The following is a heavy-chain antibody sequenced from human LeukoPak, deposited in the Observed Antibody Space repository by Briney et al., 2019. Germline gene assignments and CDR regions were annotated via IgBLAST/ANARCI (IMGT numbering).Heavy chain of an antibody. CDR2: ISYDGRNQ. CDR1: GFTFSSYA. Sequence: GRSLRLSCEASGFTFSSYAMHWVRQAPGKGLEWVAIISYDGRNQYYADSVKGRFTISRDKFKNTLYLQMNSLRAEDTAVYYCAKDTGVGIAVYYFDYWGQGTLVTVSS. J-gene: IGHJ4*02. D-gene: IGHD6-19*01. CDR3: AKDTGVGIAVYYFDY. V-gene: IGHV3-30*04.